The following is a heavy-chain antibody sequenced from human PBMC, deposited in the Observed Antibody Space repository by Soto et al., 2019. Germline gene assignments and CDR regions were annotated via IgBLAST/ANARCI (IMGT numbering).Heavy chain of an antibody. J-gene: IGHJ4*02. V-gene: IGHV3-64D*08. CDR3: VRWSKLERGDY. CDR1: GFTFSSYA. CDR2: ISSNGGST. D-gene: IGHD1-1*01. Sequence: EVQLVESGGGLVQPGGSLRLSCSASGFTFSSYAMHWVRQAPGKGLEYVSAISSNGGSTYYADSVKGRFTISRDNSKNTLYLQMSSLRAEDTAVYYCVRWSKLERGDYWGQGTLVTVSS.